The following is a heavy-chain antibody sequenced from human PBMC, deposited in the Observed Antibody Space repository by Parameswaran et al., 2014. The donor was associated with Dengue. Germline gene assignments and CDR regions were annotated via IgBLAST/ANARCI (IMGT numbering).Heavy chain of an antibody. V-gene: IGHV1-2*04. J-gene: IGHJ6*02. CDR3: ARGRLLLISGITKQLPSYYGMDV. D-gene: IGHD2-15*01. CDR2: INPNSGGT. Sequence: WVRQAPGQGLEWMGWINPNSGGTNYAQKFQGWVTMTRDTSISTAYMELSRLRSDDTAVYYCARGRLLLISGITKQLPSYYGMDVWGQGTTVTVSS.